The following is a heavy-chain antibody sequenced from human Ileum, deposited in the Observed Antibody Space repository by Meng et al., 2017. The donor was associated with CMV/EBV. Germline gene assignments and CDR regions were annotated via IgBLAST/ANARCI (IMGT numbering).Heavy chain of an antibody. J-gene: IGHJ4*01. Sequence: CALSGGSIPARSPWWTWVRPPPGKGLEWIGEVSHSGIAKYIPSLKGRVTIAIDMTKNHFSLILTSVTAADTGVYFCARSPGWWTLDYWGQGALVTVSS. D-gene: IGHD2-15*01. V-gene: IGHV4/OR15-8*02. CDR1: GGSIPARSPW. CDR2: VSHSGIA. CDR3: ARSPGWWTLDY.